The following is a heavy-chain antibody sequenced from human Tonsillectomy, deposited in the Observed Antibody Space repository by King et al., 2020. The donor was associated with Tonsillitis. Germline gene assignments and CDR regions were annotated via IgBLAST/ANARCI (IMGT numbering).Heavy chain of an antibody. CDR2: VYYSGST. CDR1: GGSISTSSYY. Sequence: QLQESGPGLVKPSETLSLTCTVSGGSISTSSYYWGWIRQPPGKGLEWIGSVYYSGSTYNDPSLKSRVTISIDTSKNQFSLKVTSVTAADTAVYYCARLDYSYYAPVFWGQGSLVTVSS. CDR3: ARLDYSYYAPVF. J-gene: IGHJ4*02. V-gene: IGHV4-39*07. D-gene: IGHD4-11*01.